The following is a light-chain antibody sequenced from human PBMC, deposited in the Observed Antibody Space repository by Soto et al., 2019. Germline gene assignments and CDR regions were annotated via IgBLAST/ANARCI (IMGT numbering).Light chain of an antibody. CDR3: QHYGSSWT. CDR1: QSVSSSY. J-gene: IGKJ1*01. V-gene: IGKV3-20*01. CDR2: GAS. Sequence: EIVLTQSPGTLSLSPGERATLSCRASQSVSSSYLAWYQQKAGQAPRLLIYGASNRATGIPDRFSGSGSGTDFILTISRLEPEDCAVYYCQHYGSSWTFGQGTKVEIK.